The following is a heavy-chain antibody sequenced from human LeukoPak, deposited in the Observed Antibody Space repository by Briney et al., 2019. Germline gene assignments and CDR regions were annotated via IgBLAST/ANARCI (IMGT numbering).Heavy chain of an antibody. D-gene: IGHD3-22*01. CDR2: IYSSGST. V-gene: IGHV4-31*03. Sequence: SETLSLTCTVSGGSVSSGSYYWSWIRQYPGKGLEWIGYIYSSGSTFSNPSLKSRLSISLDTSDNQLSLKLSSVTAADTAVYFCATSPGEYYDSTGYYRFDSWGQGILVAVSS. CDR3: ATSPGEYYDSTGYYRFDS. J-gene: IGHJ4*02. CDR1: GGSVSSGSYY.